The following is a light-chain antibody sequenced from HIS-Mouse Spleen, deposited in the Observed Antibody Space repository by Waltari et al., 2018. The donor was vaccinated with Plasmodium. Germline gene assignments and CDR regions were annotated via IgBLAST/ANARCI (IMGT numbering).Light chain of an antibody. J-gene: IGKJ1*01. V-gene: IGKV1-12*01. Sequence: DIQMTQSHPPVSAFEGARSTITCRASQGISSWLAWYQQKPGKAPKLLIYAASSLQSGVPSRFSGSGSGTDFTLTISSLQPEDFATYYCQQANSFPWTFGQGTKVEIK. CDR3: QQANSFPWT. CDR2: AAS. CDR1: QGISSW.